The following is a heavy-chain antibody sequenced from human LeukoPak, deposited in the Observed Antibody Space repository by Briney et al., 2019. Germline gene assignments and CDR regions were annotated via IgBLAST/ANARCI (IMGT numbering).Heavy chain of an antibody. Sequence: SETLSLTCTVSGGSISSYYWSWIRQPAGKGLEWIGYGYYSGTTNYNPSFKSRVTISLDTSKSQFSLKLRFVTTADTAVYYCAREGDPGSGYNYGNWLDPWGQGTLVTVSS. CDR2: GYYSGTT. CDR1: GGSISSYY. J-gene: IGHJ5*02. D-gene: IGHD5-24*01. V-gene: IGHV4-59*01. CDR3: AREGDPGSGYNYGNWLDP.